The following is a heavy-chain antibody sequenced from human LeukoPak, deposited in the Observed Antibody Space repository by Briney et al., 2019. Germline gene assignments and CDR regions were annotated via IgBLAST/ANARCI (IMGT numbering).Heavy chain of an antibody. CDR2: IRSKAYGGTT. J-gene: IGHJ4*02. CDR3: TRGVYFDY. CDR1: GFTFGDYA. D-gene: IGHD2-8*01. Sequence: GGSLRLSCPASGFTFGDYAMSWVRQAPGKGLEWVGFIRSKAYGGTTEYAASVKGRFTISRDDSKSIAYLQMNSLKTEDTAVYYCTRGVYFDYWGQGALVTVS. V-gene: IGHV3-49*04.